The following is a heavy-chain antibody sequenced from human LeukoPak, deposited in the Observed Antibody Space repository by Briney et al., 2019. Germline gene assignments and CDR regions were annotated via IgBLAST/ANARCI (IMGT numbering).Heavy chain of an antibody. CDR3: ARAPLFDY. V-gene: IGHV1-2*02. Sequence: ASVKVSCKASGYTFTVYYIHWVRQAPGQGLEWMGWINPNSGGTNSAQKFQGRVTMTRDTSISTAYMELSRLRSDDTAVCYCARAPLFDYWGQGTLVTVSS. J-gene: IGHJ4*02. CDR1: GYTFTVYY. CDR2: INPNSGGT.